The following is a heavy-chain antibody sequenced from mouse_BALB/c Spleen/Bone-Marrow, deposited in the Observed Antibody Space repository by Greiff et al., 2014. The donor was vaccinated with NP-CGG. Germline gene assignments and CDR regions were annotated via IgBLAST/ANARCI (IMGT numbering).Heavy chain of an antibody. D-gene: IGHD2-4*01. CDR3: ARDSFLITRALDY. CDR2: IWGDGST. V-gene: IGHV2-6-7*01. J-gene: IGHJ4*01. Sequence: VQLVESGPGLVAPSQSLSITCTVSGFSLTGYGVNWVRQPPGKGLEWLGMIWGDGSTDYNSALKSRLSISKDNSKSQVFLKMNSLLTDDTARYYCARDSFLITRALDYWGQGTSVTVSS. CDR1: GFSLTGYG.